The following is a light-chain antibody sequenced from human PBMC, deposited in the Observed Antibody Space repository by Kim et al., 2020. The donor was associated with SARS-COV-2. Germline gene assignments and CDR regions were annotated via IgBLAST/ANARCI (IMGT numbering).Light chain of an antibody. Sequence: QAASVSGSPGQSITISCTGTSSDVGGYNYVSWYQQHPGKAPKLMIYDVSNRPSGVSNRFSGSKSGNTASLTISGLQAEDEAGYYCSSYTSSSTLVV. CDR1: SSDVGGYNY. CDR2: DVS. J-gene: IGLJ2*01. CDR3: SSYTSSSTLVV. V-gene: IGLV2-14*03.